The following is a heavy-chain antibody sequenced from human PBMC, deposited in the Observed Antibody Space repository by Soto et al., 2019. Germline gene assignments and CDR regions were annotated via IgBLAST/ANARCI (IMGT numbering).Heavy chain of an antibody. V-gene: IGHV3-33*01. CDR3: ARASSWFVTDY. CDR1: GFTFSDNG. Sequence: SCAASGFTFSDNGMHWVRQAPGKGLEWVAVIWFDGSEKYYADSVKGRFTISRDNSRSTLYLQMDSLRVDDTAVYYCARASSWFVTDYWGQGTLVTVSS. D-gene: IGHD6-13*01. J-gene: IGHJ4*02. CDR2: IWFDGSEK.